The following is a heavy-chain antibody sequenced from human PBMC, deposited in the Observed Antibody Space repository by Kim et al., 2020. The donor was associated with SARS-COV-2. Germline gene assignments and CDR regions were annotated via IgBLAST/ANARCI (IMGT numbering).Heavy chain of an antibody. CDR2: IYYSGST. CDR3: ARRRVGTVTTLDYFDY. J-gene: IGHJ4*02. V-gene: IGHV4-39*07. CDR1: GGSISSSSYY. D-gene: IGHD4-17*01. Sequence: SETLSLTCTVSGGSISSSSYYWGWIRQPPGKGLEWIGSIYYSGSTYYNPSLKSRVTISVDTSKNQFSLKLSSVTAADTAVYYCARRRVGTVTTLDYFDYWGQGTLVTVSS.